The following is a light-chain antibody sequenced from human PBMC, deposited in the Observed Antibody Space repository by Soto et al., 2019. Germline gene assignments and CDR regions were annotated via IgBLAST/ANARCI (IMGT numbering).Light chain of an antibody. CDR3: QQYGSSLSIT. Sequence: EIVLTQSPGTLSLSPGERATLSCRASQSVSSSYLAWYQQKPGQAPRLLIYGASSRATGIPDRFSGSGSGTDFTLTISRLKPEDFAVYYCQQYGSSLSITFGQGTRLEI. V-gene: IGKV3-20*01. J-gene: IGKJ5*01. CDR1: QSVSSSY. CDR2: GAS.